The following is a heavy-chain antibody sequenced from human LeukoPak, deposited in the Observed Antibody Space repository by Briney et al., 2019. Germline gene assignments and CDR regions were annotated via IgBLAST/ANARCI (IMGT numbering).Heavy chain of an antibody. D-gene: IGHD5-12*01. CDR2: ISYDGSNK. Sequence: GGSLRLSCAASGFTFSSYAMHWVRQAPGKGLEWVAVISYDGSNKYYADSVKGRFTISRDNSKNTLYLQMNSLRAEDTAVYYCAKDQDVSYLVATHRGDFDYWGQGTLVTVSS. CDR1: GFTFSSYA. V-gene: IGHV3-30-3*01. CDR3: AKDQDVSYLVATHRGDFDY. J-gene: IGHJ4*02.